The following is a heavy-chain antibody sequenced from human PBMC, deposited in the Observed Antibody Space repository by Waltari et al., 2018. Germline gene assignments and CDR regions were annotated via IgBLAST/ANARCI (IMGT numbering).Heavy chain of an antibody. V-gene: IGHV3-7*02. D-gene: IGHD3-22*01. CDR3: VRTYYYDGV. Sequence: EVQLVESGGGLVQPGGSLRLSCTASGFTFVNYWMSWVRQAPGKGLQWVAYIKEDGTEESYLDSLKGRFTISRDNAKNSLYLQMNSLRADDTSVYYCVRTYYYDGVWGQGTLVTVSS. J-gene: IGHJ4*02. CDR1: GFTFVNYW. CDR2: IKEDGTEE.